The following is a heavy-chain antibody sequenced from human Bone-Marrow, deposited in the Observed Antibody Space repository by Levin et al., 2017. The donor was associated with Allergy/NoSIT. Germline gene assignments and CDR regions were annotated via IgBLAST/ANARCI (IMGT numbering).Heavy chain of an antibody. D-gene: IGHD6-6*01. CDR2: INSGNGNT. CDR1: GYTFTSHA. Sequence: GESLKISCKASGYTFTSHAMHWVRQAPGQRLEWMGWINSGNGNTKYSQKFQGRVTITRDTSASTAYMDLSSLRFEDTAVYYCAREVAARPDNWFDPWGQGTLVTVSS. J-gene: IGHJ5*02. CDR3: AREVAARPDNWFDP. V-gene: IGHV1-3*04.